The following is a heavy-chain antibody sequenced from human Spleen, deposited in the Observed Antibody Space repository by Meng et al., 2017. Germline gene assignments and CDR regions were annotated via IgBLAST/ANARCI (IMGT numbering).Heavy chain of an antibody. V-gene: IGHV4-34*01. CDR2: INHSGGT. D-gene: IGHD4-11*01. CDR1: GGAFSDDY. CDR3: ARGPTTMAHDFDY. J-gene: IGHJ4*02. Sequence: VEVQHVGAGLLEPSDFLSSPYVFPGGAFSDDYQAWVRQPPGKGLEWIGEINHSGGTNYNPSLESRATISVDTSQNNLSLKLSSVTAADSAVYYCARGPTTMAHDFDYWGQGTLVTVSS.